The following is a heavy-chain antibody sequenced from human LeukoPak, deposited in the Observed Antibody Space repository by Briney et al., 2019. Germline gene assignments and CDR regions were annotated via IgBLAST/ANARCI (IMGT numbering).Heavy chain of an antibody. Sequence: GGSLRLSCAATGFIVSDHYMSWVRQAPGQGLEWVSVIHTGGSTYYADSVKDRFTISRDNSKNTLYLQMNSLRAEDTAVYYCARDRPYGDYDGFDYWRQGTLVTVPS. CDR2: IHTGGST. CDR1: GFIVSDHY. J-gene: IGHJ4*02. D-gene: IGHD4-17*01. V-gene: IGHV3-66*01. CDR3: ARDRPYGDYDGFDY.